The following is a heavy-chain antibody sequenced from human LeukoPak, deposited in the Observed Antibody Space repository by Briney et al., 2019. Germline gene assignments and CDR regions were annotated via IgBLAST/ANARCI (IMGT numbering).Heavy chain of an antibody. Sequence: SETLSLTCTVSGGSISSGDYYWSWIRQPPGKGLEWVGYIYYSGSTYYNPSLKSRVTISVDTSKNQFSLKLSSVTAADTAVYYCARAHIVVVPAATELNWFDPWGQGTLVTVSS. J-gene: IGHJ5*02. CDR2: IYYSGST. CDR3: ARAHIVVVPAATELNWFDP. D-gene: IGHD2-2*01. CDR1: GGSISSGDYY. V-gene: IGHV4-30-4*01.